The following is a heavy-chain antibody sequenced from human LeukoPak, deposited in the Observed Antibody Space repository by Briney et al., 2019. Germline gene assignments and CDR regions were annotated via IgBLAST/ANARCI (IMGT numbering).Heavy chain of an antibody. CDR1: GGSISGYY. D-gene: IGHD2-15*01. CDR3: ARDCSGGSCYPIYGMDV. Sequence: SETLSLTCVVSGGSISGYYWSWIRQPPGKGLEWIGYIYYSGSTNYNPSLKSRVTISVDTSKNQFSLKLGSVTAADTAVYYCARDCSGGSCYPIYGMDVWGQGTTVTVSS. V-gene: IGHV4-59*08. CDR2: IYYSGST. J-gene: IGHJ6*02.